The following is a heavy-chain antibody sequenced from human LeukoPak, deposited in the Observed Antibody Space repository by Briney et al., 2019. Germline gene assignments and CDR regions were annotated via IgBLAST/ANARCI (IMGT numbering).Heavy chain of an antibody. CDR2: IKHDGSEK. V-gene: IGHV3-7*01. CDR3: AREKFDY. J-gene: IGHJ4*02. Sequence: PGGSLRLSCAASGFTFSSYGMHWVRQAPGKGLEWVANIKHDGSEKYYVDSVKGRFTISRDNAKNSLYLQMNSLSVEDTAVYYCAREKFDYWGQGTLVTVSS. CDR1: GFTFSSYG.